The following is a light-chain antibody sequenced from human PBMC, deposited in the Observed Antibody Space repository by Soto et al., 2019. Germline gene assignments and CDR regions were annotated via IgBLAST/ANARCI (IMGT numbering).Light chain of an antibody. J-gene: IGKJ4*01. CDR3: QHYGSSPGLT. CDR1: QSVTSSS. Sequence: EIVLTQSPGTLSLSPGERATLFCRASQSVTSSSIAWYQQKPGQAPRLLIYGASSRATGIPDRFSASGSGTDFTLTISRLESEDSAVYYCQHYGSSPGLTFGGGTKVEIK. CDR2: GAS. V-gene: IGKV3-20*01.